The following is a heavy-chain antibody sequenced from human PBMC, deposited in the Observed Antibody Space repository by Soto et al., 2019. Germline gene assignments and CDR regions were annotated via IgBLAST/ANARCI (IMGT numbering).Heavy chain of an antibody. CDR3: TTDSLFSMKFVRNDI. Sequence: EVQLVESGGDLVAPGGSLRLSCAASGFTFSDAWINWVRQSPGNGLECVGRIKSKSDGGTTDFAAPVKGRFAISRDDSRDLAFMDMNILTTEDTALYYCTTDSLFSMKFVRNDIWGSGTMVTVPS. V-gene: IGHV3-15*07. J-gene: IGHJ6*03. CDR2: IKSKSDGGTT. D-gene: IGHD3-22*01. CDR1: GFTFSDAW.